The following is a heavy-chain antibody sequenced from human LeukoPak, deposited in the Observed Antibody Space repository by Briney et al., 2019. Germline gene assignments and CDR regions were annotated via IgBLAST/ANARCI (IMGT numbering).Heavy chain of an antibody. V-gene: IGHV3-23*01. CDR2: VRGSGDVT. CDR1: GFTFSTYA. D-gene: IGHD5-24*01. CDR3: AKDQGWRAFDV. J-gene: IGHJ3*01. Sequence: GGSLRLSCAASGFTFSTYAMSWVRQAPGKGLEWVARVRGSGDVTDYADSVKGRFSISGDNTKNKLYLQMNSLRAGDTAVYYCAKDQGWRAFDVWGLGTMVTVSS.